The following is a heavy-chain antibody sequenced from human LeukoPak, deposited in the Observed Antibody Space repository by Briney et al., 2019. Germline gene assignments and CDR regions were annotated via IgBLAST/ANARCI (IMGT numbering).Heavy chain of an antibody. CDR3: AREGDYVWGSYRYDAFDI. J-gene: IGHJ3*02. CDR1: GFTFSSYS. CDR2: ISSSSSYI. Sequence: VGSLRLSCAASGFTFSSYSMNWVRQAPGKGLEWVSSISSSSSYIYYADSVKGRFTISRDNAKNSLYLQMNSLRAEDTAVYYCAREGDYVWGSYRYDAFDIWGQGTMVTVSS. D-gene: IGHD3-16*02. V-gene: IGHV3-21*01.